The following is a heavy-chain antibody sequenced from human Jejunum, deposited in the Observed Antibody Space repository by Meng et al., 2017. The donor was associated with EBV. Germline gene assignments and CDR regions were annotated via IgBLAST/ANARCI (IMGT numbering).Heavy chain of an antibody. J-gene: IGHJ4*02. Sequence: HVQLVHSGAEVQKPXXXXKVSCKTSGGTFSSHTIAWLRQSPGQGLEWMRGSIPIIPTTAQNFQGRVTFTADESTTTAYMELDSLRSDDTAVYYCAKQPSSGVFENWGQGTLVTVSS. CDR2: SIPIIPTT. V-gene: IGHV1-69*01. CDR1: GGTFSSHT. CDR3: AKQPSSGVFEN. D-gene: IGHD3-22*01.